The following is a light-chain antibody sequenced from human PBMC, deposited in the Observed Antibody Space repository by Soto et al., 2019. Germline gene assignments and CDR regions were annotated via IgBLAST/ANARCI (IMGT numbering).Light chain of an antibody. Sequence: DIHMTQSPSSLSASLGDRVTITXRASQSISFYFNWYQQKPVXXTKIXXXAQXSLQSGVPSRFSGSGSGTDFTLTLSSLKPEDFATYYCQQSYRTPTWTVGQGTKVDIK. V-gene: IGKV1-39*01. CDR2: AQX. CDR3: QQSYRTPTWT. J-gene: IGKJ1*01. CDR1: QSISFY.